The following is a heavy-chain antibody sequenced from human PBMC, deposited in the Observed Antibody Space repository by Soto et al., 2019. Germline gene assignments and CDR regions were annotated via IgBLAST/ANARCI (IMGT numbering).Heavy chain of an antibody. D-gene: IGHD1-7*01. CDR3: ARDSYRTGTTAWGY. CDR1: GYTFTSYA. CDR2: INAGNGNT. Sequence: QVQLVQSGAEVKKPGASVKVSCKASGYTFTSYAMHWVRQAPGQRLEWMGWINAGNGNTKYSQKFQGRVTITRDTSASTAYMELSSLRSEATAVYYCARDSYRTGTTAWGYWGQGTLVTVSS. V-gene: IGHV1-3*01. J-gene: IGHJ4*02.